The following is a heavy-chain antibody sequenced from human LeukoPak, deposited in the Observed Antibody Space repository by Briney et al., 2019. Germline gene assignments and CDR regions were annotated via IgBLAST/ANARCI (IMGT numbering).Heavy chain of an antibody. Sequence: GGSLRLSCAASGFAFSTFTMNWVRQAPGKGLEWASSITSSGTNIYYTDSLKGRFTISRDNAKNSLHLQLNSLRAEDTAVYYCARDLDYFDYWGQGTLVTVSS. CDR3: ARDLDYFDY. CDR1: GFAFSTFT. CDR2: ITSSGTNI. J-gene: IGHJ4*02. V-gene: IGHV3-21*01.